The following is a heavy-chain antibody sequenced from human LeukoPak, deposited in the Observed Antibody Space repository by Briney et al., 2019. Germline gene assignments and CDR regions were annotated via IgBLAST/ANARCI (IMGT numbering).Heavy chain of an antibody. D-gene: IGHD1-26*01. CDR1: GFTFSSYE. CDR2: ISSSGNTI. J-gene: IGHJ4*02. CDR3: AGEGGGSNYA. Sequence: GGSRRLSCAASGFTFSSYEMNWVRQAPGKGQEWVSYISSSGNTIYYADSVKGRFTISRDNAKNSLYLQMNSLRVEDTAVYYCAGEGGGSNYAGGQGTLVTVSS. V-gene: IGHV3-48*03.